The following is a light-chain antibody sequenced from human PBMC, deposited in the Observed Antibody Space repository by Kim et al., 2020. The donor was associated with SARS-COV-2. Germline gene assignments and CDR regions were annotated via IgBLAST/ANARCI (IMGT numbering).Light chain of an antibody. J-gene: IGLJ3*02. V-gene: IGLV1-40*01. CDR3: QSYDGNLSGWV. CDR2: ADS. Sequence: SVCSCGTCRTSHIGAGSYVQWYQQVPGTAPRHLICADSDRPSGVPDRVSGAEYDTSASLAISELQVEDEADYYCQSYDGNLSGWVFGGGTQLTVL. CDR1: TSHIGAGSY.